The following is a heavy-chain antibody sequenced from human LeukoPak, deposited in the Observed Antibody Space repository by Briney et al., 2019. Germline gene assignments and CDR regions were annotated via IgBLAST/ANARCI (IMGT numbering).Heavy chain of an antibody. CDR3: AGVGSSSWSNWFDP. CDR2: VNLQGST. D-gene: IGHD6-13*01. V-gene: IGHV4-4*02. Sequence: SGTLSLTCGVSGGSITQTNYWTWVRQPPGKGLEWIGEVNLQGSTNYSPSLMGRVAISVDKSENHVSLQLTSVTAADTAVYYCAGVGSSSWSNWFDPWGQGTLVTVSS. J-gene: IGHJ5*02. CDR1: GGSITQTNY.